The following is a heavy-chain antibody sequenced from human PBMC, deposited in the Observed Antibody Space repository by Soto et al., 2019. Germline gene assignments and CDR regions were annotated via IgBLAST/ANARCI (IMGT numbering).Heavy chain of an antibody. CDR2: ISAYDGGT. CDR3: ARMGSNYYDDY. J-gene: IGHJ4*02. CDR1: GITFSDHA. Sequence: GGSLRLSCAVSGITFSDHAMSWVRQAPGKGLEWVSSISAYDGGTYYADSVRGRFSISRDNSKNMVYLQMNSLRAEDTAVYYCARMGSNYYDDYWGQGTLVTVSS. V-gene: IGHV3-23*01. D-gene: IGHD3-22*01.